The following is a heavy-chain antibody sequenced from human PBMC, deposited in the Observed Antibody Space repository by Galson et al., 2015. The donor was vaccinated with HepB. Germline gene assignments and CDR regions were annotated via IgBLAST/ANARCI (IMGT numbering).Heavy chain of an antibody. D-gene: IGHD3-16*01. J-gene: IGHJ4*02. V-gene: IGHV3-30-3*01. CDR2: ISYDGSNK. CDR3: ARDPGGGRPWYYFDY. CDR1: GFTFSNYA. Sequence: SLRLSCAASGFTFSNYAMHWVRQAPGKGLEWVTIISYDGSNKYYADSVKGRFTISRDNSKNTLYLQMNSLRAEDTAVYYCARDPGGGRPWYYFDYWGQGTLVTVSS.